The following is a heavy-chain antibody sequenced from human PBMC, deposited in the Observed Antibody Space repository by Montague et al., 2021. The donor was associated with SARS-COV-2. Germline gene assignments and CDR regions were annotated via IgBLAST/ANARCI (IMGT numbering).Heavy chain of an antibody. Sequence: SETLSLTCTVTGGSISGSSYYWGWIRQPPGKGLEWIGSIYYSGSTYYNPSLKSRVTIPVDTSKNQFSLKLSSVAAADTAVYYCASPTYYYDSSGSDAFDIWGQGTMVTVSS. J-gene: IGHJ3*02. CDR2: IYYSGST. CDR1: GGSISGSSYY. D-gene: IGHD3-22*01. V-gene: IGHV4-39*01. CDR3: ASPTYYYDSSGSDAFDI.